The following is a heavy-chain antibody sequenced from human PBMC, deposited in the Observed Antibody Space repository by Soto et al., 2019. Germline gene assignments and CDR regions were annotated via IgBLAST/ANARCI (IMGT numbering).Heavy chain of an antibody. J-gene: IGHJ6*02. CDR3: AKVVKYDVLTGYYKGPDYYGMDV. Sequence: GGSLRLSCAASGFTFSIYSMNWVRQVPGKGLEWVSLISGSGGSTHYADSVEGRFTISTANSKNTRYLEMDSLRAEDTAVYYCAKVVKYDVLTGYYKGPDYYGMDVWGQGTTVTVSS. V-gene: IGHV3-23*01. D-gene: IGHD3-9*01. CDR2: ISGSGGST. CDR1: GFTFSIYS.